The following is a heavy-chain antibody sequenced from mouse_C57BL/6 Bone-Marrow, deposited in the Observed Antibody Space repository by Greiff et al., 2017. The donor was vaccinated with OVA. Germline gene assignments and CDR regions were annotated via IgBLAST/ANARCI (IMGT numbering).Heavy chain of an antibody. J-gene: IGHJ1*03. D-gene: IGHD1-1*01. Sequence: QVQLQQSGAELVRPGTSVKVSCKASGYAFTNYLIEWVKQRPGQGLEWIGVINPGSGGTNYNEKFKGKATLTADKSSSTASMQLSSLTSEDSAVYFCARNYYGSSPRYFDVWGTGTTVTVSS. CDR2: INPGSGGT. CDR3: ARNYYGSSPRYFDV. V-gene: IGHV1-54*01. CDR1: GYAFTNYL.